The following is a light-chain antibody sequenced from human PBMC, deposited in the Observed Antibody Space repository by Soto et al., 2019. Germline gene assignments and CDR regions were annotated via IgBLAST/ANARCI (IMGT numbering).Light chain of an antibody. CDR3: QQYNNWPET. CDR2: GAS. V-gene: IGKV3-15*01. J-gene: IGKJ4*01. Sequence: EIVMTQSPATLSVSLGERATLSCRASQSVSSNLAWYQQKPGQAPRLLIYGASTRDTGIPARFSGSGSGTEFTLTISSLQSEDFAVYYCQQYNNWPETFGGGTKVEIK. CDR1: QSVSSN.